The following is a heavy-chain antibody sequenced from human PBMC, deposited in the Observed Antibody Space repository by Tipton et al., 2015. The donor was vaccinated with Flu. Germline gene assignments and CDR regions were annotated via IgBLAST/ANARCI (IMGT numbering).Heavy chain of an antibody. CDR3: ARGRADLDY. CDR2: IFHTGST. V-gene: IGHV4-38-2*02. Sequence: LRLSCTVSGDSINSDYYWGWIRQPPGKGLEWIGNIFHTGSTYYNPSLKSRVTLSVDRSKNQFSLKVISVTAADTAVYYCARGRADLDYWGQGVLVTVSS. CDR1: GDSINSDYY. J-gene: IGHJ4*02.